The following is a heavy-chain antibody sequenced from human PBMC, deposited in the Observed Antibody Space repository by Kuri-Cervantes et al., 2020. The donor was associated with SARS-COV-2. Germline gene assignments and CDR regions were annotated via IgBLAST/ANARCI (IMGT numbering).Heavy chain of an antibody. V-gene: IGHV1-8*02. Sequence: ASVKVSCKASGYTFTSYDINWVRQATGQGLEWMGWMNPNSGNTGYAQKFQGRVTMTRNTSVSTAYMELSSLRSEDTAVYYCERAPGRYCSSTSCARGAFDIWGQGTRVPVSS. D-gene: IGHD2-2*01. CDR3: ERAPGRYCSSTSCARGAFDI. CDR2: MNPNSGNT. CDR1: GYTFTSYD. J-gene: IGHJ3*02.